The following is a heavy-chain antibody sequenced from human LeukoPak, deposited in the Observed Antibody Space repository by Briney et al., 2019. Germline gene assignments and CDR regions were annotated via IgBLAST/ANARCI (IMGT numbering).Heavy chain of an antibody. CDR2: ISYDGSNT. CDR1: GFTFSSHA. J-gene: IGHJ4*02. CDR3: ARAPTSPPDY. Sequence: GGSLRLSCSASGFTFSSHAVHWVRQAPGKGLEWVALISYDGSNTYYADSVKGRFTISRDNSKNMLYLHMNSLRPEDTAVYYCARAPTSPPDYWGQGTLVTVSS. V-gene: IGHV3-30-3*01.